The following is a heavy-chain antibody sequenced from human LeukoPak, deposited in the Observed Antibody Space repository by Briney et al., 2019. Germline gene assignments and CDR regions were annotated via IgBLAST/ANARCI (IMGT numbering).Heavy chain of an antibody. CDR1: GFTFSSYG. V-gene: IGHV3-23*01. CDR3: AKGDRGVLVIPSTEFDY. J-gene: IGHJ4*02. D-gene: IGHD3-9*01. Sequence: GGSLRLSCAASGFTFSSYGMSWVRQAPGKGLEWVSAISGSGSNTYYADSVQGRFTISRDNSKNTLYLQMNSLRAGDTAVYYCAKGDRGVLVIPSTEFDYWGQGTLVTVSS. CDR2: ISGSGSNT.